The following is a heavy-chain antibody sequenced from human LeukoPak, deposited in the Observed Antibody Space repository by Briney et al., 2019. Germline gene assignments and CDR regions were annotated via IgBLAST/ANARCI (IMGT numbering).Heavy chain of an antibody. CDR1: GGSISSSNW. J-gene: IGHJ4*02. V-gene: IGHV4-4*02. CDR3: ATGGSGSYTIDY. CDR2: IYHSGGT. Sequence: PSETLSLTCAVSGGSISSSNWWSWVRQPPGKGLEWIGEIYHSGGTNYNPSLKSRVTISVDKSKNQFSLKLSSVTAADTAVYYCATGGSGSYTIDYWGQGTLVTVSS. D-gene: IGHD3-10*01.